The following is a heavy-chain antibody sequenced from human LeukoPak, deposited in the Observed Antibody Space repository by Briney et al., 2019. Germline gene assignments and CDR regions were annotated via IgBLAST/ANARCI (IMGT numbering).Heavy chain of an antibody. D-gene: IGHD4-23*01. CDR1: GGSINNNIHY. CDR3: ARVGDYGGFDP. J-gene: IGHJ5*02. CDR2: IFYTGQT. Sequence: PSETLSLTCTVSGGSINNNIHYWGWIRQPPGKGLEWIGTIFYTGQTYYSPSLKSRVTISVDTSKNQFSLKLRSVTAADTAVYYCARVGDYGGFDPWGQGTLVTVSS. V-gene: IGHV4-39*07.